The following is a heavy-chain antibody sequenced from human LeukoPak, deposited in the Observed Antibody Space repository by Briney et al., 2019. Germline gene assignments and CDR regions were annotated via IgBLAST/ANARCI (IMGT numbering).Heavy chain of an antibody. CDR1: GGSFSGYY. Sequence: SETLSLTCAVYGGSFSGYYWSWIRQPPGKGPEWIGEINHSGSTNYNPSLKSRVTISVDTSKNQFSLKLSSVTAADTAVYYCARGRRLIVVGHYYYYMDVWGKGTTVTVSS. J-gene: IGHJ6*03. V-gene: IGHV4-34*01. D-gene: IGHD3-22*01. CDR3: ARGRRLIVVGHYYYYMDV. CDR2: INHSGST.